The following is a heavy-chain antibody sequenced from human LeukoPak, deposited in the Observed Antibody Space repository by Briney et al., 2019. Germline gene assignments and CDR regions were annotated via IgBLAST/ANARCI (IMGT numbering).Heavy chain of an antibody. V-gene: IGHV4-59*12. D-gene: IGHD5-24*01. Sequence: ASETLSLTCTVSGGSISSYYWSWIRQPPGKGLEWIGYIYYSGSTNYNPSLKSRVTISVDTSKNQFSLKLSSVTAADTAVYYCARADPDGYVGYWGQGTLVTVSS. CDR1: GGSISSYY. J-gene: IGHJ4*02. CDR2: IYYSGST. CDR3: ARADPDGYVGY.